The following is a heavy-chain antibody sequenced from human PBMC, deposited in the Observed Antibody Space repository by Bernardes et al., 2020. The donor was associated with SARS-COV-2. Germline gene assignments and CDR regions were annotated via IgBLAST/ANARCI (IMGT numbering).Heavy chain of an antibody. D-gene: IGHD5-12*01. CDR1: GFTFTNYA. Sequence: GGSLRLSCAASGFTFTNYAMTWVRQAPGKGLEWVSSISDTGGGTYYADSVQGRFTVSRDYSKNTLYLQMDSLRAEDTAIYYCAKEAYSGYLETYYFDCGMDVWDHGARVPVAS. CDR2: ISDTGGGT. J-gene: IGHJ6*02. CDR3: AKEAYSGYLETYYFDCGMDV. V-gene: IGHV3-23*01.